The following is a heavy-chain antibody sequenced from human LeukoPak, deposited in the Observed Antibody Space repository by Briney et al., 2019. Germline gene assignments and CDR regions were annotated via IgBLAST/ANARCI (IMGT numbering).Heavy chain of an antibody. V-gene: IGHV1-8*03. D-gene: IGHD1-26*01. J-gene: IGHJ4*02. CDR2: MNPNSGNT. Sequence: ASVKVSCKASGYTFSNYVLTWVRQAPGQGLEWMGWMNPNSGNTGYAQKFQGRVTITRNTSISTAYMELSSLRSEDTAVYYCARGSVGGDYWGQGTLVTVSS. CDR3: ARGSVGGDY. CDR1: GYTFSNYV.